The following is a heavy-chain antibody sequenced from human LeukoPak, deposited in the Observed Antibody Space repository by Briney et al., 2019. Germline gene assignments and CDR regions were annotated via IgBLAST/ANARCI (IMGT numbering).Heavy chain of an antibody. CDR3: ARDVGTAMGGGRDY. CDR2: IYSGGST. CDR1: GFTVSSNY. V-gene: IGHV3-66*01. J-gene: IGHJ4*02. D-gene: IGHD5-18*01. Sequence: PGGPLRLSCAASGFTVSSNYMSWVRQAPGKGLEWVSVIYSGGSTYYADSVKGRFTISRDNSKNTLYLQMNSLRAEDTAVYYCARDVGTAMGGGRDYWGQGTLVTGSS.